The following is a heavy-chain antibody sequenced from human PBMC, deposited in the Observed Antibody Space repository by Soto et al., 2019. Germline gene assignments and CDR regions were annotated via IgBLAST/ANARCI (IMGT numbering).Heavy chain of an antibody. D-gene: IGHD3-10*01. J-gene: IGHJ6*02. CDR1: GYTFTGYY. CDR3: ASPLYGSGKDYYYYGMDV. Sequence: GASVKVSCKASGYTFTGYYMHWVRQAPGQGLEWMGWINPNSGGTNYAQKFQGWVTMTRDTSISTAYMELSRLRSDDTAVFYCASPLYGSGKDYYYYGMDVWGQGTTVTVSS. V-gene: IGHV1-2*04. CDR2: INPNSGGT.